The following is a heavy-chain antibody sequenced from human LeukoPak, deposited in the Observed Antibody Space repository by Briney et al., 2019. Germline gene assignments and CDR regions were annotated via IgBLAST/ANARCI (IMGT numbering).Heavy chain of an antibody. J-gene: IGHJ6*03. Sequence: GGSLRLSCAASGFTFDDYGMSWVRQAPGKGLEWVSGINWNGGSTGYADSVKGRFTISRDNAKNALYLQMNSLRAEDTALYYCARGGITIFGVVSYMDVWGKGTTVTVSS. CDR1: GFTFDDYG. V-gene: IGHV3-20*04. D-gene: IGHD3-3*01. CDR2: INWNGGST. CDR3: ARGGITIFGVVSYMDV.